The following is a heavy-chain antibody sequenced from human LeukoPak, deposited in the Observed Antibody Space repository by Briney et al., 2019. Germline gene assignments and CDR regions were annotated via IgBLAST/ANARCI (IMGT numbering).Heavy chain of an antibody. J-gene: IGHJ4*02. CDR3: ARHCSGGSCYSRLADY. Sequence: GESLKISCKGSGYSFTSYWIGWVRQMPGKGLEWMGIIYPGDSDTRYSPSFQGQVTISADKSISTAYLQRSSLKASDTAMYYCARHCSGGSCYSRLADYWGQGTLVTVSS. V-gene: IGHV5-51*01. D-gene: IGHD2-15*01. CDR2: IYPGDSDT. CDR1: GYSFTSYW.